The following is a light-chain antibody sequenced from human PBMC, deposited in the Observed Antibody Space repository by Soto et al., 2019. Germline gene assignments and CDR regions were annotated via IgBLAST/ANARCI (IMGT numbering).Light chain of an antibody. CDR1: RSVTNN. CDR3: QQYNNWPRT. J-gene: IGKJ1*01. Sequence: EIVLTQSPGTLSFFPGERATLSCRASRSVTNNYLAWHQQKPGQTPRLLIYGASTRATGIPARFSGSGSGTEFTLTINSLQSEDFAVYYCQQYNNWPRTFGQGTKVDIK. V-gene: IGKV3-15*01. CDR2: GAS.